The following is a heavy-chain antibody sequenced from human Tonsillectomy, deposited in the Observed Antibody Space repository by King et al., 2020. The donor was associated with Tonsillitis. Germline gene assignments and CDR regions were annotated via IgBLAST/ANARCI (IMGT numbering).Heavy chain of an antibody. CDR3: ARAVAENWFDP. Sequence: VQLVESGGGLVQRGGSLRLSCAASGFTFSSYWMSWVRQAPGKGLEWVANIKQDGSYKYYVDSVKGRFTLSRDNAQNSLYLQMNSLRDEDTAVYYCARAVAENWFDPWGQGTLVTVSS. CDR1: GFTFSSYW. J-gene: IGHJ5*02. CDR2: IKQDGSYK. D-gene: IGHD6-19*01. V-gene: IGHV3-7*01.